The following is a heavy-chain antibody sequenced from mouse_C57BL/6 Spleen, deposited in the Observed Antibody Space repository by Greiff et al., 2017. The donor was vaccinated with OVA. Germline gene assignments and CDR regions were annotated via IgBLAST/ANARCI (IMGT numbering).Heavy chain of an antibody. D-gene: IGHD1-1*01. Sequence: DVKLVESGGGLVKPGGSLKLSCAASGFTFSDYGMHWVRQAPEKGLEWVAYISSGSSTIYYADTVKGRFTISRDNAKNTLFLQMTSLRSEDTAMYYCAREGYYGSRGLGYWGQGTTLTVSS. CDR3: AREGYYGSRGLGY. CDR1: GFTFSDYG. V-gene: IGHV5-17*01. J-gene: IGHJ2*01. CDR2: ISSGSSTI.